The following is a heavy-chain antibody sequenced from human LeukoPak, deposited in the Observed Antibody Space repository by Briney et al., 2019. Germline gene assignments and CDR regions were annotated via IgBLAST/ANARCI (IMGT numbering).Heavy chain of an antibody. V-gene: IGHV3-48*03. CDR2: ISSSGSTI. J-gene: IGHJ3*02. D-gene: IGHD3-22*01. CDR3: ARTRYYDSSGYYFDDAFDI. CDR1: GFTFSSYE. Sequence: QTGGSLRLSCAASGFTFSSYEMNWVRQAPGKGLEWVSYISSSGSTIYYADSVKGRFTISRDNAKNSLYPQMSSLRAEDTAVYYCARTRYYDSSGYYFDDAFDIWGQGTMVTVSS.